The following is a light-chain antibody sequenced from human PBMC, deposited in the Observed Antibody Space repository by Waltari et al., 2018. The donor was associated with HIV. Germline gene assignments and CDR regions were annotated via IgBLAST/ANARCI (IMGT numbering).Light chain of an antibody. CDR2: DVN. J-gene: IGLJ1*01. CDR1: SSDVGYFDY. Sequence: QSALTQPASVSGSPGQSITISCTGPSSDVGYFDYVSWYQQHPGKAPKVIIYDVNNGPSGVSNHFSGSKSGYTASLSISGLRAEDEADYYCKSFSTSNTYVFGSGTRVTVL. CDR3: KSFSTSNTYV. V-gene: IGLV2-14*01.